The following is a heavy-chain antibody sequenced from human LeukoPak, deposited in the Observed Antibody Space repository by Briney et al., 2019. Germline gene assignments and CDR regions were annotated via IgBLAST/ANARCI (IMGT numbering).Heavy chain of an antibody. CDR1: GGSINSGDYY. CDR3: ARLENWFDP. Sequence: PSETLSLTCTVSGGSINSGDYYWGWIRQPPGKGLEWIGSIYYSGSTYYNPSLKSRVTISVDTSKNQFSLKLSSVTAADTAVYYCARLENWFDPWGQGTLVTVSS. V-gene: IGHV4-39*01. J-gene: IGHJ5*02. CDR2: IYYSGST.